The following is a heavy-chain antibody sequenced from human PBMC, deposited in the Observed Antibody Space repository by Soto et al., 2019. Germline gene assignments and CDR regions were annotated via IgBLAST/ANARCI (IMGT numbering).Heavy chain of an antibody. D-gene: IGHD3-10*01. CDR1: GFSLSTSGVG. Sequence: ITLKESGPTLMKPTQTLTLTCAFSGFSLSTSGVGVGWIRQPPGKALEWLALIFSNDDKRYSPSLMSRLTITKDTSKHQVVLTMTIIAPVDTATYYGSHMRGSVLFGMDVWGQGTTVTVSS. CDR3: SHMRGSVLFGMDV. J-gene: IGHJ6*02. V-gene: IGHV2-5*01. CDR2: IFSNDDK.